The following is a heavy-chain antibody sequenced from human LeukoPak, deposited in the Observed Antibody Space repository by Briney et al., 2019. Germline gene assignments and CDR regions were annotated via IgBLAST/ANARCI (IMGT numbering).Heavy chain of an antibody. D-gene: IGHD2-2*01. V-gene: IGHV4-61*01. CDR3: ARRRCSSTSCYAYRVLVNWFDP. Sequence: SETLSLTCTVSGYSISSGYYWGWIRQPPGKGLEWIGYIYYSGSTNYNPSLKSRVTISVDTSKNQFSLKLSSVTAADTAVYYCARRRCSSTSCYAYRVLVNWFDPWGQGTLVTVSS. CDR2: IYYSGST. J-gene: IGHJ5*02. CDR1: GYSISSGYY.